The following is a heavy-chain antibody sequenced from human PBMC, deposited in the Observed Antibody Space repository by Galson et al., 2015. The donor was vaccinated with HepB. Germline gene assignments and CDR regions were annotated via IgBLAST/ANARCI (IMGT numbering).Heavy chain of an antibody. CDR1: GFTFSSYA. J-gene: IGHJ6*02. CDR2: ISYDGSNK. Sequence: SLRLSCAASGFTFSSYAMHWVRQAPGKGLEWVAVISYDGSNKYYADSVKGRFTISRDNSKNTLYLQMNSLRAEDTTVYYCARDGMPNSRGAYYDFLSGYYTGDYYYYYGMDVWGQGTTVTVSS. D-gene: IGHD3-3*01. V-gene: IGHV3-30-3*01. CDR3: ARDGMPNSRGAYYDFLSGYYTGDYYYYYGMDV.